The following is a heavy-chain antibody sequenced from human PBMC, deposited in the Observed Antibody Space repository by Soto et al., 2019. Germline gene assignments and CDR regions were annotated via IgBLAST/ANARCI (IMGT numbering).Heavy chain of an antibody. D-gene: IGHD1-26*01. CDR1: GCIFSRYS. CDR2: IGTSGSYI. CDR3: ARGSAFIGLDY. Sequence: GGSLRLCCAVSGCIFSRYSMNWVRQAPGKGLEWVSSIGTSGSYIYDTDSVKGRFTISRDNTKDSLYLQMNSLRAEDTAIYYCARGSAFIGLDYWGQGTPVTVSS. V-gene: IGHV3-21*01. J-gene: IGHJ4*02.